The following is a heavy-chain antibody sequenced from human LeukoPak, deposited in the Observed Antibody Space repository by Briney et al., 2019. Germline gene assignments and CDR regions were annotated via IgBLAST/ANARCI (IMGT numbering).Heavy chain of an antibody. J-gene: IGHJ4*02. CDR2: IYYSGST. V-gene: IGHV4-59*08. CDR1: GGSISSYY. CDR3: ARQYDSSGVFDY. D-gene: IGHD3-22*01. Sequence: SETLSLTCTVSGGSISSYYWSWIRQPPGKGLEWIGYIYYSGSTTYNPSLKSRVTISVDTSKNQFSLKLSSVTAADTAVYYCARQYDSSGVFDYWGQGTLVTVSS.